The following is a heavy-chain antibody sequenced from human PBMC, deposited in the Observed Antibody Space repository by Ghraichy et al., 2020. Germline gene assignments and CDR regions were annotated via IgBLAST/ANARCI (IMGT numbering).Heavy chain of an antibody. CDR3: ARDRSSGSYYNGDYYYGMDV. V-gene: IGHV4-31*03. J-gene: IGHJ6*02. CDR1: GGSISSGGYY. D-gene: IGHD3-10*01. CDR2: IYYSGST. Sequence: SETLSLTCTVSGGSISSGGYYWSWIRQHPGKGLEWIGYIYYSGSTYYNPSLKSRVTISVDTSKNQFSLKLSSVTAADTAVYYCARDRSSGSYYNGDYYYGMDVWGQGTTVTVSS.